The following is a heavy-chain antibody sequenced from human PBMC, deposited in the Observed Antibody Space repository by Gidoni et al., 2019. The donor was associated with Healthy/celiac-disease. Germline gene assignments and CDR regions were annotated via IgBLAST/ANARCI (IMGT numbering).Heavy chain of an antibody. CDR1: GFTFSSYA. CDR3: ARSYSSGSFDY. J-gene: IGHJ4*02. CDR2: ISYDGSNK. D-gene: IGHD6-19*01. Sequence: GGGVVQPGRSLRLSCAASGFTFSSYAMHWVRQAPGKGLEWVAVISYDGSNKYYADSVKGRFTISRDNSKNTLYLQMNSLRAEDTAVYYCARSYSSGSFDYWGQGTLVTVSS. V-gene: IGHV3-30*04.